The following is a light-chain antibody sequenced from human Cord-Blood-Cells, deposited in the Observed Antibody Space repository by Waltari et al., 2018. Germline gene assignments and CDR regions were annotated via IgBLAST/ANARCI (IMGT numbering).Light chain of an antibody. CDR3: QQYYSTPYT. CDR1: QSVLYSSNNKNY. CDR2: WAS. J-gene: IGKJ2*01. V-gene: IGKV4-1*01. Sequence: DIVMTQSPDSLAVSLGERATINCKYRQSVLYSSNNKNYLACDQQKPGQPPKLLIYWASTRESGVPDRFSGSGSGTDFTLTISSLQAEDVAVYYCQQYYSTPYTFGQGTKLEIK.